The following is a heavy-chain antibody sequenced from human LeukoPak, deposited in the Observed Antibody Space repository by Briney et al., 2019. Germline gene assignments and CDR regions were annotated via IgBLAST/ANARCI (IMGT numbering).Heavy chain of an antibody. D-gene: IGHD2-8*01. CDR1: GFTFSSYG. Sequence: PGRSLRLSCAASGFTFSSYGMHWVRQAPGKGLEWVAVIWYDGSNKYYADSVKGRFTISRDNSKNTLYLQMNSLRAEDTAVYYCARESDIVLMVYATRAYYFDYWGQGTLVTVSS. V-gene: IGHV3-33*08. J-gene: IGHJ4*02. CDR3: ARESDIVLMVYATRAYYFDY. CDR2: IWYDGSNK.